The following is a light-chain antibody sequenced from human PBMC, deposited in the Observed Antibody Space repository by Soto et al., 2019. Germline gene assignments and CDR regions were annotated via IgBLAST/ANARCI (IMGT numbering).Light chain of an antibody. Sequence: SYELTQPPSVSVAPGQTARIYCGGEKIGSKSVHWYQQKAGQTPELVVYDDSDRPSGIPERFSGSNSGNTASLTITRVEGGDEADYYCQVWDSSSEHVVFGGGTKLTVL. CDR2: DDS. V-gene: IGLV3-21*02. J-gene: IGLJ3*02. CDR3: QVWDSSSEHVV. CDR1: KIGSKS.